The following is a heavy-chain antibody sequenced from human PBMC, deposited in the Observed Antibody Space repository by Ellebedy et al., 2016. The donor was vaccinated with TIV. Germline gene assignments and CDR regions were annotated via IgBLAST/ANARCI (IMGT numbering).Heavy chain of an antibody. CDR1: GFTFSSYE. Sequence: PGGSLRLSCAASGFTFSSYEMNWVRQAPGKGLEWVSYISSSGSTIYYADSVKGRFTISRDNAKNSLYLQMNSLRAEDTAVYYCARDHYSGGSLLQPWGQGTLVTVSS. D-gene: IGHD2-15*01. V-gene: IGHV3-48*03. CDR2: ISSSGSTI. J-gene: IGHJ5*02. CDR3: ARDHYSGGSLLQP.